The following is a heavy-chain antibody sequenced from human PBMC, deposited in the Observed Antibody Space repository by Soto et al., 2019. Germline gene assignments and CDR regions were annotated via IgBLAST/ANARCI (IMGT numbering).Heavy chain of an antibody. CDR2: ISYDGSNK. Sequence: GGSLRLSCAASGFTFSSYGMHWVRQAPGKGLEWVAVISYDGSNKYYADSVKGRFTISRDNSKNTLYLQMNSLRAEDTAVYYCAKEDIVATFDYWGQGTLVTVSS. CDR1: GFTFSSYG. V-gene: IGHV3-30*18. CDR3: AKEDIVATFDY. J-gene: IGHJ4*02. D-gene: IGHD5-12*01.